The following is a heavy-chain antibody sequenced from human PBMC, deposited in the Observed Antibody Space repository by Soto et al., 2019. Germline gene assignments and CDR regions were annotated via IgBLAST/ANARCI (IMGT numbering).Heavy chain of an antibody. CDR1: GFTLGTYY. CDR3: ARDLYGVFDY. D-gene: IGHD4-17*01. V-gene: IGHV3-7*05. Sequence: EVQLVESGGDLVQPGGSLGLACTAAGFTLGTYYMPWVRQAPGKGLAWAPNIKQDGSENYNVDSVRGRFTISRDNAKKSLYLQMNTLRAEDTAVYYCARDLYGVFDYWGQGTLVTVSS. CDR2: IKQDGSEN. J-gene: IGHJ4*02.